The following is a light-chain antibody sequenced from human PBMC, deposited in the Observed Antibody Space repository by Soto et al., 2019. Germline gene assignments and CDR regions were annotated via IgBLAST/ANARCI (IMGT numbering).Light chain of an antibody. Sequence: QSVLAQPASVSGSPGQSITLSCTGTSSDVGGYNYVSWYQQHPGEAPKLMIYGVSNRPSGVSIRFSGSKSGNTAFLTISGLQAEDEANYYCSSYASSTSYVFGDGTKVTVL. CDR2: GVS. CDR1: SSDVGGYNY. CDR3: SSYASSTSYV. J-gene: IGLJ1*01. V-gene: IGLV2-14*01.